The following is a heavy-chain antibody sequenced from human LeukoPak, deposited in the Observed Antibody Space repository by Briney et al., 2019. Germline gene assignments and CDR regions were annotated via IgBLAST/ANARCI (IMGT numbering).Heavy chain of an antibody. V-gene: IGHV3-72*01. CDR1: GFTFSDHY. Sequence: PGGSLRLSCAASGFTFSDHYMDWVRQAPGKGLEWAGRSINKAYSYTTEYAASVKGRFTISRDDSKNSLYLQMDGLKTEDTAVYYCARAGRSGSYGYFDSWGQGTLVTVSS. D-gene: IGHD1-26*01. CDR2: SINKAYSYTT. CDR3: ARAGRSGSYGYFDS. J-gene: IGHJ4*02.